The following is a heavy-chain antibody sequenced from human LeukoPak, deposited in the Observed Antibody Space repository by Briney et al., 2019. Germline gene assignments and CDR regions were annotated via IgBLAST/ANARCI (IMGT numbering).Heavy chain of an antibody. CDR3: ARSHISGYYFDY. J-gene: IGHJ4*02. CDR2: ISSSSSYI. V-gene: IGHV3-21*01. CDR1: GFTFSSYA. Sequence: GGSLRLSCAASGFTFSSYAMSWVRQAPGKGLEWVSSISSSSSYIYYADSVKGRFTISRDNAKNSLYLQMNSLRAEDTAVYYCARSHISGYYFDYWGQGTLVTVSS. D-gene: IGHD3-22*01.